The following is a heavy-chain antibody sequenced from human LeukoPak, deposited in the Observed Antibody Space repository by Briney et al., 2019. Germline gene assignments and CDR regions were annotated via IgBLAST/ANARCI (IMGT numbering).Heavy chain of an antibody. Sequence: PSETLSLTCAVHGGSFSDYDWTWIRQSPGKGLEWVGEISERGSTNYNPSLGSRITISLDPSKNQFSLHVRSVVAADTAVYYCARSDYSNNWAPASWFLPGGQGTLVTVSS. CDR2: ISERGST. J-gene: IGHJ5*02. D-gene: IGHD4-11*01. CDR1: GGSFSDYD. CDR3: ARSDYSNNWAPASWFLP. V-gene: IGHV4-34*01.